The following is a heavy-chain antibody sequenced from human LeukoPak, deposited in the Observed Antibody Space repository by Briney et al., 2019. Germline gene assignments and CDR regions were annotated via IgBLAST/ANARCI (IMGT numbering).Heavy chain of an antibody. CDR1: GGSICSSSYY. CDR3: AAEPHIVVVIGQSPSTFDY. J-gene: IGHJ4*02. D-gene: IGHD2-21*01. Sequence: PSETLYLTCTVSGGSICSSSYYWGWIRQPPGKGLEWIGSIYYSGSTYYNPSLKSRVTISVDTSKNQFSLKLSSVTAADTAVYYCAAEPHIVVVIGQSPSTFDYWGQGTLVTVSS. CDR2: IYYSGST. V-gene: IGHV4-39*07.